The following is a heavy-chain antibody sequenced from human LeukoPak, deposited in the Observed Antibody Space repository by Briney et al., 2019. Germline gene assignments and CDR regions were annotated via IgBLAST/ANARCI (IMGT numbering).Heavy chain of an antibody. CDR2: IGPTGFDR. D-gene: IGHD1-14*01. J-gene: IGHJ4*02. CDR1: GLTFSTSG. Sequence: PGGSLRLSCTTSGLTFSTSGFNWVRQAPGKGLEWVASIGPTGFDRYHADSIKGRFTISRDNANNFLYLQMDSLRAEDTAIYYCATETNGRHYDYWGQGTLLTVSS. V-gene: IGHV3-21*06. CDR3: ATETNGRHYDY.